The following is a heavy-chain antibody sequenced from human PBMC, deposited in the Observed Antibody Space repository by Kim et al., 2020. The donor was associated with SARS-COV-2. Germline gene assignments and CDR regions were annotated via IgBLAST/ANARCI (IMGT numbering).Heavy chain of an antibody. V-gene: IGHV3-49*04. J-gene: IGHJ3*02. CDR3: TISLTTESIAAADAFDI. CDR2: IRSKAYGGTT. D-gene: IGHD6-13*01. Sequence: GGSLRLSCTASGFTFGDYAMSWVRQAPGKGLEWVGFIRSKAYGGTTEYAASVKGRFTISRDDSKSIAYLQMNSLKTEDTAVYYCTISLTTESIAAADAFDIWGQGTMVTVSS. CDR1: GFTFGDYA.